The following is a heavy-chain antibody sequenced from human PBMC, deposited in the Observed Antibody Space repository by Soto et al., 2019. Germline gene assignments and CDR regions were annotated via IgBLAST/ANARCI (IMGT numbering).Heavy chain of an antibody. CDR3: ARGSYYYGSGSYLFYYYYGIDV. J-gene: IGHJ6*02. V-gene: IGHV1-2*02. Sequence: ASVKVSCKASGYTFTGYYMHWVRQAPGQGLEWMGWINPNSGGTNYAQKFQGRVTMTRDTSISTAYMELSRLRSDDTAVYYCARGSYYYGSGSYLFYYYYGIDVWGQGTTVTVSS. CDR1: GYTFTGYY. CDR2: INPNSGGT. D-gene: IGHD3-10*01.